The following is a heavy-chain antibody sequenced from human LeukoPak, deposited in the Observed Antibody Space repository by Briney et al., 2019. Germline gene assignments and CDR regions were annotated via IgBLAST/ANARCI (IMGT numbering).Heavy chain of an antibody. Sequence: SSETLSLTCTVSGGSISSYYWSWIRQPPGKGLEWIGHIYYSGSTNYNPSLKSRVTISADTSKNQFSLKLNSVTAADTAVYYCARDPSTGDLDYWGQGTLVTVSS. D-gene: IGHD7-27*01. CDR1: GGSISSYY. J-gene: IGHJ4*02. CDR3: ARDPSTGDLDY. CDR2: IYYSGST. V-gene: IGHV4-59*01.